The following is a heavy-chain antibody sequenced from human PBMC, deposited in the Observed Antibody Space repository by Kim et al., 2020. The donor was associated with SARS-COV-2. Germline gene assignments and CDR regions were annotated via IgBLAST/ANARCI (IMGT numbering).Heavy chain of an antibody. D-gene: IGHD1-7*01. J-gene: IGHJ4*02. CDR1: GYTFTGYY. CDR2: INPNSGGT. V-gene: IGHV1-2*06. CDR3: ARDHALSSELELNYLDF. Sequence: ASVKVSCKASGYTFTGYYMHWVRQAPGQGLEWMGRINPNSGGTNYAQKFQGRVTMTRDTSISTAYVELSRLRSDDTAVYYCARDHALSSELELNYLDFWGQGTLVTVSS.